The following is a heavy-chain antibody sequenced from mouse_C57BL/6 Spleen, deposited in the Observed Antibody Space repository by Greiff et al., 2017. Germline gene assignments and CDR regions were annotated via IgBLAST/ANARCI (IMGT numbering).Heavy chain of an antibody. D-gene: IGHD2-4*01. V-gene: IGHV1-52*01. CDR3: ARGYDYAYYYAMDY. CDR1: GYTFTSYW. CDR2: IDPSDSET. Sequence: VQLQQPGAELVRPGSSVKLSCKASGYTFTSYWMHWVKQRPIQGLEWIGNIDPSDSETHYNQKFKDKATLTVDKSSSTAYMQLSSLTSEDSAVYYCARGYDYAYYYAMDYWGQGTSVTVSS. J-gene: IGHJ4*01.